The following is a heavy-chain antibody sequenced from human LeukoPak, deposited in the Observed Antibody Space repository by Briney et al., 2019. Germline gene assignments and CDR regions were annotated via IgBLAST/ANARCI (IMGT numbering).Heavy chain of an antibody. D-gene: IGHD3-22*01. CDR3: ARSLRYFYDSSLQYYFDY. J-gene: IGHJ4*02. CDR1: GGSISSYY. V-gene: IGHV4-59*08. Sequence: SETLSLTCTVSGGSISSYYWSWIRQPPGKGLEWIGYIYYSGSTNYNPSLKSRVTISIDTSKNQFSLKLSSVTAADTAAYYCARSLRYFYDSSLQYYFDYWGQGTLVTVSS. CDR2: IYYSGST.